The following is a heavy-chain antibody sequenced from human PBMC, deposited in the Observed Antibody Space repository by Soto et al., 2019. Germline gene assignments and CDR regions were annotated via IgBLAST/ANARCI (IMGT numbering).Heavy chain of an antibody. J-gene: IGHJ6*02. V-gene: IGHV5-51*01. D-gene: IGHD4-17*01. Sequence: GESLKISCKGSGYSFTSYWIGWVRQMPGKGLEWMGIIYPGDSDTRYSPSFQGKVTISADKSISTAYLQWSSLTASDTAMYYCAGSTAVTYYYYGMDVWGQGTTVTVSS. CDR1: GYSFTSYW. CDR3: AGSTAVTYYYYGMDV. CDR2: IYPGDSDT.